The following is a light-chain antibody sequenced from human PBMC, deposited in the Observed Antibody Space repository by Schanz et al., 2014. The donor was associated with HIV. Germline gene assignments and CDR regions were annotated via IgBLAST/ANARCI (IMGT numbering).Light chain of an antibody. CDR1: RPTLGAGST. CDR2: GCD. V-gene: IGLV1-40*01. J-gene: IGLJ3*02. Sequence: QSVLTQPPSLSGDPGLRVTISCTGSRPTLGAGSTVDSHHEVPRTESKLLMQGCDNLVFGGPARISGSGSGSSASLAITGLQAGDEADYYCASWDDSLNGVVFGGGTKLTVL. CDR3: ASWDDSLNGVV.